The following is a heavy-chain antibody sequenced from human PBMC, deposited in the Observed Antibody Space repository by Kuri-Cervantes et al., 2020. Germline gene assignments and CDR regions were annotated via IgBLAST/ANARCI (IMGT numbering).Heavy chain of an antibody. Sequence: SETLSLTCSVSGGSITTYYWSWIRQPPGKGLEWIGYIYYSRSTNYNPSLKSRVTMSVDTSKNQFSLKLSSVTAAGTAVYYCARVVFRYYYDSSAQLGNWFDPWGQGTLVTVSS. D-gene: IGHD3-22*01. J-gene: IGHJ5*02. CDR3: ARVVFRYYYDSSAQLGNWFDP. CDR1: GGSITTYY. V-gene: IGHV4-59*13. CDR2: IYYSRST.